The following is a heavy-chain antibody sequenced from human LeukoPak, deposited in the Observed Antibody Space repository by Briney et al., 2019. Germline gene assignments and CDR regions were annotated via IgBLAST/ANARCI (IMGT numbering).Heavy chain of an antibody. Sequence: SETLSLTCTVSGGSISSGGYYWSWIRQHPGKGLEWIGYIYYSGSTYYNPSLRSRVTISVDTSKNQFSLKLSSVTAADTAVYYCARGRVAAAGIDYWGQGTLVTVSS. CDR3: ARGRVAAAGIDY. D-gene: IGHD6-13*01. CDR2: IYYSGST. J-gene: IGHJ4*02. CDR1: GGSISSGGYY. V-gene: IGHV4-31*03.